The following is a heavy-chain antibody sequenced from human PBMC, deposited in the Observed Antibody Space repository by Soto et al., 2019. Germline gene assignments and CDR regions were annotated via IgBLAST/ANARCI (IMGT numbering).Heavy chain of an antibody. Sequence: PGGSLRLSCAAPGFTFSDYYMSWIRQAPGKGLEWVPYISSSGSTIYYADSVKGRFTISRDNAKNSLYLQMNSLRAEDTAVYYCAGGVLYDFWSGYYTRGYYYYGMDVWGQGTTVTVSS. J-gene: IGHJ6*02. CDR1: GFTFSDYY. V-gene: IGHV3-11*01. D-gene: IGHD3-3*01. CDR2: ISSSGSTI. CDR3: AGGVLYDFWSGYYTRGYYYYGMDV.